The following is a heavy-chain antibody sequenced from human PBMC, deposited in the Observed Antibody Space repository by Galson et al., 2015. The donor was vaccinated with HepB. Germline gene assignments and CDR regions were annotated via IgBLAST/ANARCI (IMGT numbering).Heavy chain of an antibody. Sequence: SVKVSCKASGYTFTSYYMHWVRQAPGQGLEWMGMINPSGGSTSYAQRLQGRVTMTRDTSTRTVYMELSSLRSEDTALYYCARAYSGYTSSWYWFDPWGQGTLVTVSS. CDR1: GYTFTSYY. J-gene: IGHJ5*02. D-gene: IGHD6-13*01. V-gene: IGHV1-46*04. CDR3: ARAYSGYTSSWYWFDP. CDR2: INPSGGST.